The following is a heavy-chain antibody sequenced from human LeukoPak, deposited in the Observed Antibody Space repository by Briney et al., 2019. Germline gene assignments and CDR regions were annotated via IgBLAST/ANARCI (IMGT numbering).Heavy chain of an antibody. V-gene: IGHV4-34*01. CDR3: ARGDGYNYVRDY. J-gene: IGHJ4*02. Sequence: PSETLSLTRAVYGGSFSGYYCNWIRQPPGKGLEWIGEINQSGSTNYNPSLKSRVTISVDTSKNQFSLKLSSVTAADTAVYYCARGDGYNYVRDYWGQGTLVTVSS. CDR2: INQSGST. D-gene: IGHD5-24*01. CDR1: GGSFSGYY.